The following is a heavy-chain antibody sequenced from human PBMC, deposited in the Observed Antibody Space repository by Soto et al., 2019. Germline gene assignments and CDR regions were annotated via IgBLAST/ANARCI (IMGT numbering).Heavy chain of an antibody. CDR1: GYTFISYA. CDR2: INVGNGNT. V-gene: IGHV1-3*01. Sequence: GASVKVSCKASGYTFISYAMHWVRHAPGQRLEWMGWINVGNGNTKYSQKFQGRVTITRDTSASTAYVELSSLTSEDTAVYYCARDRRQVPVLGLYYYDYWGQGTLVTVSS. CDR3: ARDRRQVPVLGLYYYDY. D-gene: IGHD3-16*01. J-gene: IGHJ4*02.